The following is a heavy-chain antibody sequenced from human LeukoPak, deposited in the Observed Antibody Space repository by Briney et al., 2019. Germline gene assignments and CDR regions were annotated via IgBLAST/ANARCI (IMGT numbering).Heavy chain of an antibody. D-gene: IGHD2-21*02. V-gene: IGHV3-23*01. CDR3: AKEGYCSGDCYREFDY. CDR2: ISGSGGST. CDR1: GFTFSSYA. J-gene: IGHJ4*02. Sequence: GGSLRLSCAASGFTFSSYAMSWVRQAPGKGLEWVSGISGSGGSTYYADSVKGRFTISRDNSKNTLYLQMNSLRAEDTAVYYCAKEGYCSGDCYREFDYWGQGTLVTVSS.